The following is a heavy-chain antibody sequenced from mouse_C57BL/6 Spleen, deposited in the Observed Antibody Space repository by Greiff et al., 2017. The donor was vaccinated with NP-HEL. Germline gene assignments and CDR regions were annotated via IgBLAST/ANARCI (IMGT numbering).Heavy chain of an antibody. V-gene: IGHV1-19*01. D-gene: IGHD1-1*01. J-gene: IGHJ2*01. CDR3: ARGGYYGSSKDFDY. CDR2: INPYNGGT. CDR1: GYTFTDYY. Sequence: VQLQQSGPVLVKPGASVKMSCKASGYTFTDYYMNWVKQSHGKSLEWIGVINPYNGGTSYNQKFKGKATLTVDKSSSTAYMELNSLTSEDSAVYYCARGGYYGSSKDFDYWGQGTTLTVSS.